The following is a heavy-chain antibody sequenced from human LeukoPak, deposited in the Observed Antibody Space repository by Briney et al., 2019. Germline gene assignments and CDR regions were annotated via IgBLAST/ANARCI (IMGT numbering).Heavy chain of an antibody. J-gene: IGHJ3*02. Sequence: SETLSLTCTVSGASITRYYWGWIRQPPGKGLKWIGYIYYSGSTNYNPTLKSRVTISVDTSKNLHSLELRSVTPADTAVYYCARLGFGSGTNKALDIWGQGTMVTVSS. D-gene: IGHD3-10*01. CDR3: ARLGFGSGTNKALDI. CDR2: IYYSGST. CDR1: GASITRYY. V-gene: IGHV4-59*01.